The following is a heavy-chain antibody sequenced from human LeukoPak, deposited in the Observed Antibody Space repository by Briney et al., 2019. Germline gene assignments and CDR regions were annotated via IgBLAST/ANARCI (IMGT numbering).Heavy chain of an antibody. CDR2: IDPSGGST. CDR1: AHTFSSYL. Sequence: ASVKVSCKASAHTFSSYLMHWVRQAPGQGLEWMGIIDPSGGSTGYAQKFQGRVTMTRDTSTSTVYMELSSLRSEDTAVYSCARDLGLRGVTNWFDPWGQGTLVTVSS. J-gene: IGHJ5*02. D-gene: IGHD3-10*01. V-gene: IGHV1-46*01. CDR3: ARDLGLRGVTNWFDP.